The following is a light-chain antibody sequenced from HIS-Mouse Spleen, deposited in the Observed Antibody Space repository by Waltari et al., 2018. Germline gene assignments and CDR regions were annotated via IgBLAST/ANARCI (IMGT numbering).Light chain of an antibody. CDR2: DVS. CDR1: SSHVSGYNY. J-gene: IGLJ3*02. V-gene: IGLV2-14*03. Sequence: QSALTQPASVSGSPGQSITISCPGTSSHVSGYNYVSWYQHHPGKAPKLMIYDVSNRPSGVSNRFSGSKSGNTASLTISGLQAEDEADYYCSSYTSSSTLEVFGGGTKLTVL. CDR3: SSYTSSSTLEV.